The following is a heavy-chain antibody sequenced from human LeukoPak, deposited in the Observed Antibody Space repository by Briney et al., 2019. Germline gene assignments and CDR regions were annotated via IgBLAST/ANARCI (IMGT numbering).Heavy chain of an antibody. D-gene: IGHD2/OR15-2a*01. Sequence: GRSLRLSCAASGFSFTSYWMHWVRQAPGKGLVWVSRINSEGSSTTYADSVKGRFTISRDNAKNTLYLQMNTLRGEDTAVYYCARESAIVLVPFDSWGQGTLVTVSS. CDR2: INSEGSST. J-gene: IGHJ5*01. CDR1: GFSFTSYW. CDR3: ARESAIVLVPFDS. V-gene: IGHV3-74*01.